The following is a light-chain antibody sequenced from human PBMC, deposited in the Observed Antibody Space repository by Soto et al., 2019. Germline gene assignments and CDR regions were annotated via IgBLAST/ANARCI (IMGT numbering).Light chain of an antibody. J-gene: IGLJ1*01. V-gene: IGLV2-14*01. Sequence: QSVLTQPASVSASPGQTITIFCTGTSSDVGGYNFVSWYQQHPGKAPKLMIYDVSNRPSGVSGHFSGSKYGNTASLTISGLQTEDKADYYCSSYSSSNTYVFGTGTKVTDL. CDR2: DVS. CDR3: SSYSSSNTYV. CDR1: SSDVGGYNF.